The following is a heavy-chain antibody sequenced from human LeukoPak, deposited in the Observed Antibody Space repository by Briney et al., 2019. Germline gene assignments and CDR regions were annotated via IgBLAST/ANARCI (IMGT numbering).Heavy chain of an antibody. CDR1: GFTFSGSA. CDR2: IRSKADSYAT. J-gene: IGHJ4*02. V-gene: IGHV3-73*01. D-gene: IGHD6-13*01. Sequence: GGSLRLSCAASGFTFSGSAMHWVRQASGKGLEWVGRIRSKADSYATAYAASVKGRFTISRDDSKNTAYLQMNSLKTEDTAVYYCFTGIFDYWGQGTLVTVSS. CDR3: FTGIFDY.